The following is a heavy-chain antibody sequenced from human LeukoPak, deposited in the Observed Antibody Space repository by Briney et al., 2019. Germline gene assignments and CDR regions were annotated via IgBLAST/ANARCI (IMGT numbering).Heavy chain of an antibody. CDR1: GYSISSGYY. Sequence: SETLSLTCTVSGYSISSGYYWGWIRQPPGKGLEWIGSIYHSGSTYYNPSLKSRVTISVDTSKNQFSLKLSSVTAADTAVYYCARGRPYYYYYYYMDVWGKGTTVTVSS. J-gene: IGHJ6*03. CDR3: ARGRPYYYYYYYMDV. CDR2: IYHSGST. D-gene: IGHD5-24*01. V-gene: IGHV4-38-2*02.